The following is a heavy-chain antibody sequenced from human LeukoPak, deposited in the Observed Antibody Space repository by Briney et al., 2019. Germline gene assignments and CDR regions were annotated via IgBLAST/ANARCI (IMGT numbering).Heavy chain of an antibody. D-gene: IGHD6-13*01. CDR3: ARFKGYSSSWHFGY. CDR2: IDHSGST. Sequence: SETLSLTCAVSGYSISSGYYWGWIRQPPGKGLECIGSIDHSGSTYYNPSLKSRVIISVDMSKDQFSLKLSSLTAADTAIYYCARFKGYSSSWHFGYWGQGTLVTVSS. CDR1: GYSISSGYY. V-gene: IGHV4-38-2*01. J-gene: IGHJ4*02.